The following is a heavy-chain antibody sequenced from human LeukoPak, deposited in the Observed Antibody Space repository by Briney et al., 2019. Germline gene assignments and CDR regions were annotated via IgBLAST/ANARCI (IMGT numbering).Heavy chain of an antibody. V-gene: IGHV1-18*01. Sequence: ASVKVSCKASGYTFTSYGISWVRQAPGQGLEWMGWISAYNGNTNYAQKLQARVTMTTDTSTSTAYMELRSLRSDDTAVYYCAREGSITMVRGVINYWGQGTLVTVSS. CDR3: AREGSITMVRGVINY. J-gene: IGHJ4*02. D-gene: IGHD3-10*01. CDR1: GYTFTSYG. CDR2: ISAYNGNT.